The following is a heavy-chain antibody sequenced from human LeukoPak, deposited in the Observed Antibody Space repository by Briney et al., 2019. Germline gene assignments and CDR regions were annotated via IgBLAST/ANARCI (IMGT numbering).Heavy chain of an antibody. CDR3: ARSPDGYSYGYLY. J-gene: IGHJ4*02. Sequence: GGSLSLSCAASGFTFSSYSMNWVRQAPGKGLEWVSSISSSSSTIYYADSVKGRFTISRDNAKNSLYLQMNSLRAEDTAVYYCARSPDGYSYGYLYWGQGTLVTVSS. D-gene: IGHD5-18*01. V-gene: IGHV3-48*04. CDR1: GFTFSSYS. CDR2: ISSSSSTI.